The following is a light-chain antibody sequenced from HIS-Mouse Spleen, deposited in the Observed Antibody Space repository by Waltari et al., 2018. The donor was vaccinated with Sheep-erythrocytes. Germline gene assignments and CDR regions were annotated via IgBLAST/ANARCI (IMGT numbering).Light chain of an antibody. J-gene: IGLJ1*01. Sequence: QSALTQPRSVSGSPGQSVTISCTGTSSDVGGYNYVSWYQQHPGKAPKLMIYDVSKRTSGGPDRFAGSKSGNTASLTISVLQAEDEADYYCCSYAGSYNHVFATGTKVTVL. CDR1: SSDVGGYNY. V-gene: IGLV2-11*01. CDR3: CSYAGSYNHV. CDR2: DVS.